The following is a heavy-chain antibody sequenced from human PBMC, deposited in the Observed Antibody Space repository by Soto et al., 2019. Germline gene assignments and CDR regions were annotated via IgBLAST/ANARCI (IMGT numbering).Heavy chain of an antibody. CDR2: ISAYNGNT. Sequence: DSVKVSCRASGYTFTNFGISWVRQAPGQGLEWMGWISAYNGNTNYAQKLQGRVTMTTDTSTSTAYMELRSLRSDDTAVYYCARGVEYCSGGSCYSFGFYYYYGMDVWGQGTTVTVSS. D-gene: IGHD2-15*01. V-gene: IGHV1-18*01. J-gene: IGHJ6*02. CDR1: GYTFTNFG. CDR3: ARGVEYCSGGSCYSFGFYYYYGMDV.